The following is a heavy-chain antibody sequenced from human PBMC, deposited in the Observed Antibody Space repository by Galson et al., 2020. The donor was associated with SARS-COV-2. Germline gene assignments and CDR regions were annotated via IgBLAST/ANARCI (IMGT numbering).Heavy chain of an antibody. CDR1: GGSISSYY. CDR3: AGYCTSGVCYSNDYDYYDGMDV. Sequence: ETSETLSLTCTVSGGSISSYYWSWIRQPAGKGLEWIGRINTSGSTNYNTSLTRRVTMSVDTSKHQFSLKLRSVTAADTAVYYCAGYCTSGVCYSNDYDYYDGMDVWGQGTTVTVSS. J-gene: IGHJ6*01. CDR2: INTSGST. D-gene: IGHD2-8*01. V-gene: IGHV4-4*07.